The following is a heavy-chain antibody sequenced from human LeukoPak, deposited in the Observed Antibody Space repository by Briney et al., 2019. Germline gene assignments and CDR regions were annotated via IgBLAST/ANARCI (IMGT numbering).Heavy chain of an antibody. D-gene: IGHD6-19*01. CDR2: INHSGST. CDR1: GGSFSGYY. V-gene: IGHV4-34*01. CDR3: ARRDSSGWYRY. J-gene: IGHJ4*02. Sequence: SETLSLTCAVYGGSFSGYYWSWIRQPPGKGLEWIGEINHSGSTNYNPSLKSRVTISVGTSKNQFSLKLSSVTAADTAVYYCARRDSSGWYRYWGQGTLVTVSS.